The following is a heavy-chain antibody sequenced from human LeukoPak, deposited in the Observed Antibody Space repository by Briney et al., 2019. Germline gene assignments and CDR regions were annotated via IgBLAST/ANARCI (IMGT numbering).Heavy chain of an antibody. J-gene: IGHJ4*02. CDR3: ARNSLWEYSYGYVIDYFDY. CDR1: GYSISSGYY. V-gene: IGHV4-38-2*01. CDR2: IYHSGST. D-gene: IGHD5-18*01. Sequence: KASETLSLTCAVSGYSISSGYYWGWIRQPPGKGLEWIGSIYHSGSTYYNPSLKSRVTISVDTSKNQFSLKLSSVTAADTAVYYCARNSLWEYSYGYVIDYFDYWGQGTLVTVSS.